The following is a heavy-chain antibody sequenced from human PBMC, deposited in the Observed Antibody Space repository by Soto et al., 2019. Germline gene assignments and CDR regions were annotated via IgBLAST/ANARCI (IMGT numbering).Heavy chain of an antibody. CDR3: ASYDFWSGLVFDY. J-gene: IGHJ4*02. CDR2: IYYSGST. D-gene: IGHD3-3*01. CDR1: GGSISSYX. V-gene: IGHV4-59*01. Sequence: QVQLQESGPGLVKPSETLSLTCTVSGGSISSYXWSWIRQPPGKGLEWIGYIYYSGSTNYNPSLKSRVTISVDTSKNQFSLKLSSVTAADTAVYYCASYDFWSGLVFDYWGQGTLVTVSS.